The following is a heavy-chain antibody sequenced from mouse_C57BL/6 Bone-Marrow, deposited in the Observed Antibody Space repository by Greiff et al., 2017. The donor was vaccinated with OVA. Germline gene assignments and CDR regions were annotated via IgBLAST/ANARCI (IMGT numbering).Heavy chain of an antibody. CDR2: IDPENGDT. J-gene: IGHJ1*03. CDR1: GFNIKDDY. D-gene: IGHD2-12*01. V-gene: IGHV14-4*01. Sequence: EVQLQQSGAELVRPGASVKLSCTASGFNIKDDYMHWVKQRPEQGLEWIGWIDPENGDTEYASKFQGKATITADTSSNTAYLQLSSLTSEDTAVYYCTTGVQLDWYFDVWGTGTTVTVSS. CDR3: TTGVQLDWYFDV.